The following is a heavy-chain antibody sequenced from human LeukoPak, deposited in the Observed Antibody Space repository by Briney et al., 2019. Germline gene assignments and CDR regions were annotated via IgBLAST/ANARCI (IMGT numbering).Heavy chain of an antibody. CDR1: GFTFSSLA. Sequence: GGSLRLSCTASGFTFSSLAMTWVRQAPGKGLEWVSTIRSNGDTTYNADSVKGRFTISRDNSKNTLYLELNSLRVEDTATFYCAKGQELDDGVFDPWGQGTMVTVSS. CDR2: IRSNGDTT. CDR3: AKGQELDDGVFDP. V-gene: IGHV3-23*01. D-gene: IGHD1-1*01. J-gene: IGHJ5*02.